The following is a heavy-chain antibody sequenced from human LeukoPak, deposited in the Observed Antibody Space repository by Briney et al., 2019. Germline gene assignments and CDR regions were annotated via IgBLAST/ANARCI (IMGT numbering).Heavy chain of an antibody. V-gene: IGHV3-66*01. CDR1: GLTVSSNY. J-gene: IGHJ4*02. D-gene: IGHD5-18*01. CDR3: ARVGSGNTYGYADY. CDR2: SYNGINT. Sequence: GGSLRLSCAAAGLTVSSNYMTWVRQVPGEGLEWVSVSYNGINTYYADSVKGRFTTSRDNSKNTLYLQMNSLRVEDTAVYFCARVGSGNTYGYADYWGQGTLVTVSS.